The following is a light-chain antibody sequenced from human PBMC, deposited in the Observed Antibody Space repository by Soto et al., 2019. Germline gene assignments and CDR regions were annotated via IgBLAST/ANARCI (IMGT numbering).Light chain of an antibody. Sequence: DNQMTQSPSTLSASVGDRVTITCRSSQSISNLLACYQQKPGKAPKLLIYRASSLESRVPSRFSSSGSGTDFALTLSSLLPDDFATSDCQQYNSYSPRLTFGGGTKVETK. CDR1: QSISNL. V-gene: IGKV1-5*03. CDR3: QQYNSYSPRLT. J-gene: IGKJ4*01. CDR2: RAS.